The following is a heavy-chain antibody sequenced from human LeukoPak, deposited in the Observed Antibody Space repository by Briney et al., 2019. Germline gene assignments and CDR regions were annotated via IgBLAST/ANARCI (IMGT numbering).Heavy chain of an antibody. J-gene: IGHJ6*02. Sequence: GGSLRLSCASSGFTFSYYEMNWVRQAPGKGLEWVSYISSGGSTIYYADSVRGRFTISRDNAKNSLYLQMNSLRAEDTAVYYCARDIFYSNGYYGMDVWGQGTTVTVSS. CDR1: GFTFSYYE. D-gene: IGHD4-11*01. CDR3: ARDIFYSNGYYGMDV. V-gene: IGHV3-48*03. CDR2: ISSGGSTI.